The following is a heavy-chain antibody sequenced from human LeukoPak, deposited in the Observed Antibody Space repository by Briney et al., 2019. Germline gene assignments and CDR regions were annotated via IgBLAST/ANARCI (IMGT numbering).Heavy chain of an antibody. J-gene: IGHJ3*02. D-gene: IGHD3-10*01. CDR1: GFTFSSYW. Sequence: PGGSLRLSCAASGFTFSSYWMSWVRQVPGRGLEWVANIRHDGSEKYFVDSVKGRFTISRDNAKNSLYLQMNSLRAEETAVYYCARDGMGVIKAFDIWGQGTMVTVSS. V-gene: IGHV3-7*05. CDR3: ARDGMGVIKAFDI. CDR2: IRHDGSEK.